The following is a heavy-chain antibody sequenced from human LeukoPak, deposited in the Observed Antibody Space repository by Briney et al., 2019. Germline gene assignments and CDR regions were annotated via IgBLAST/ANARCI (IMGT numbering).Heavy chain of an antibody. CDR3: ARSPVWWFDP. Sequence: PSQXLSLTCTVSGGSISSGSYYWSWIRQPAGEGLEWIGRIYTSGSTNYNPSLKSRVTISVDTSKNQFSLKLSSVTAADTAVYYCARSPVWWFDPWGQGTLVTVSS. J-gene: IGHJ5*02. CDR2: IYTSGST. CDR1: GGSISSGSYY. V-gene: IGHV4-61*02. D-gene: IGHD3-16*01.